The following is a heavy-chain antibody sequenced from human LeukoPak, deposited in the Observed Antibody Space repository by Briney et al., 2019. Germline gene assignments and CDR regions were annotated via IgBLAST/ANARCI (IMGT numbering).Heavy chain of an antibody. CDR3: ARGPAGSEIILGYFQH. CDR1: GYTFTSYD. J-gene: IGHJ1*01. V-gene: IGHV1-8*01. CDR2: MNPNSGNT. D-gene: IGHD3-10*01. Sequence: ASVKVSCKASGYTFTSYDINWVRQATGQGLEWMGWMNPNSGNTGYAQKFQGRVTMTRNTSISTAYMELSSLRSEDTAVYYCARGPAGSEIILGYFQHWGQGTLLTVSS.